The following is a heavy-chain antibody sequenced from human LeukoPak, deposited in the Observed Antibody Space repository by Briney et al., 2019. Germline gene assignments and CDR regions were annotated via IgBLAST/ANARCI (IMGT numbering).Heavy chain of an antibody. CDR2: ISSGGSTI. V-gene: IGHV3-48*03. Sequence: PGGSLRLSCAASGFTFSGYEMNWVRQAPGRGLEWVSYISSGGSTIYYADSVRGRFTISRDNAKNSLYLQMNSLRAEDTAVYYCARDCGSSGCDFWGQGTLVTVSS. D-gene: IGHD6-19*01. J-gene: IGHJ4*02. CDR1: GFTFSGYE. CDR3: ARDCGSSGCDF.